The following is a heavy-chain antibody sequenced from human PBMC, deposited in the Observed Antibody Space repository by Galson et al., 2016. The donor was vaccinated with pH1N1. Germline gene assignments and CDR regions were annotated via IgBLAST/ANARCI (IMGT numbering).Heavy chain of an antibody. V-gene: IGHV1-69*13. CDR2: IIPIFNTA. D-gene: IGHD3-22*01. CDR3: ARECYYDTDLSDWYFDL. CDR1: GGTFGSSG. J-gene: IGHJ2*01. Sequence: SVKVSCKASGGTFGSSGINWVRQAPGQGLEWMGGIIPIFNTAKYAQNFQGRVTITADESTTTAYMELSSLRSEDTAVYYCARECYYDTDLSDWYFDLWGRGTLLTVSS.